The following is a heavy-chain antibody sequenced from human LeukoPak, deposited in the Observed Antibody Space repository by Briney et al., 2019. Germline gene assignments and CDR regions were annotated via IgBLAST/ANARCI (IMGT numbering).Heavy chain of an antibody. J-gene: IGHJ4*02. CDR1: GFTFRSYA. D-gene: IGHD5-24*01. V-gene: IGHV3-30*01. CDR2: ISYDGSNK. CDR3: ARVYGDGYNTGDNYFDY. Sequence: GGSLRLSCAASGFTFRSYAMHWVRQAPGKGLEWVAVISYDGSNKYYADSVKGRFTISRDNSKNTLYLQMNSLRAEDTAVYYCARVYGDGYNTGDNYFDYWGQGTLVTVSS.